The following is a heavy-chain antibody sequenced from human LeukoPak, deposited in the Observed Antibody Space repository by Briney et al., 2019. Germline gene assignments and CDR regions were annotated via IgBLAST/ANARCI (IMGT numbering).Heavy chain of an antibody. Sequence: PLGGSLRLSCAASGFTFSTSWMHWVRQASGKGLEWVANIKQDGSEKYYVDSVKGRFTISRDNSKNTLYLQMNSLRAEDTAVYYCAKGFIAAAVWFDPWGQGTLVTVSS. D-gene: IGHD6-13*01. J-gene: IGHJ5*02. V-gene: IGHV3-7*03. CDR3: AKGFIAAAVWFDP. CDR2: IKQDGSEK. CDR1: GFTFSTSW.